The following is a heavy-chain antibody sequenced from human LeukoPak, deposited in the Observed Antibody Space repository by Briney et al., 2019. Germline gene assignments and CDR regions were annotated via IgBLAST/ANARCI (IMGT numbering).Heavy chain of an antibody. J-gene: IGHJ4*02. CDR1: GGTFSSYT. CDR3: ARDGLERTFDY. D-gene: IGHD1-1*01. V-gene: IGHV1-69*04. CDR2: IIPILGIA. Sequence: SVKVSCKASGGTFSSYTISWVRQAPGQGLEWMGRIIPILGIANYAQKFQGRVTITADKSTSTAYMELSSLRSEDTAVYCCARDGLERTFDYWGQGTLVTVSS.